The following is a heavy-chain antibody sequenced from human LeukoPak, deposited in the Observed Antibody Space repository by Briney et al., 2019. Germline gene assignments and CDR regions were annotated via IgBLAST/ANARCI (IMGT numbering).Heavy chain of an antibody. V-gene: IGHV3-23*01. Sequence: GGSLRLSCAASGFTFSSYAMSWVRQAPGKGLEWVSAISSSGSDTYHADSVKGRLTISRDKSKNTLYLQMNSLRAEDTAVYYCARQIGYCSSGTCYFDFWGQGSLVTVSS. CDR3: ARQIGYCSSGTCYFDF. CDR1: GFTFSSYA. CDR2: ISSSGSDT. J-gene: IGHJ4*02. D-gene: IGHD2-15*01.